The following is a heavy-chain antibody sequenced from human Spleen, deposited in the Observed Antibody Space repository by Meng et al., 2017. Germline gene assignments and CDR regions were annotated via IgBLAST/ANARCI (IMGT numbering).Heavy chain of an antibody. CDR2: INPSNGFT. D-gene: IGHD7-27*01. CDR3: ARDQTGATLFDY. J-gene: IGHJ4*02. V-gene: IGHV1-46*01. Sequence: ALVKVSCKASGYTFTNYYIHWVRQAPGQGLEWMGMINPSNGFTTYAQKFQGRVTMTGDTSTSTVYMELSSLRSEDTAVYYCARDQTGATLFDYWGQGTLVTVSS. CDR1: GYTFTNYY.